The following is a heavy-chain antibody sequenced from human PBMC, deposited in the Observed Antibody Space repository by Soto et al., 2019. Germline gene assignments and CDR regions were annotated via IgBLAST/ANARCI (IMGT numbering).Heavy chain of an antibody. CDR2: IYYSGST. CDR1: GGSISSSSYY. CDR3: ARHDYYGSGSYYVPDY. D-gene: IGHD3-10*01. Sequence: QLQLQESGPGLVKPSETLSLTCTVSGGSISSSSYYWGWIRQPPGKGLEGIGSIYYSGSTYYNPSLTSRFTISVNTSNNQFSLTLTSVTAADTAVYYCARHDYYGSGSYYVPDYWGQGTLVTVSS. J-gene: IGHJ4*02. V-gene: IGHV4-39*01.